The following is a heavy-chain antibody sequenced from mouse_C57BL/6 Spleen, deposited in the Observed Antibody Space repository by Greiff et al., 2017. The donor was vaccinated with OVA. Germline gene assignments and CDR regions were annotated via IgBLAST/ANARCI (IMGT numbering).Heavy chain of an antibody. J-gene: IGHJ4*01. Sequence: QVQLQQPGAELVKPGASVKMSCKASGYTFTSYWITWVKQRPGQGLEWIGDIYPGSGSTNYNEKFKSKATLTVDTSSSTAYMQLSSLTSEDSAVYYCAREDYGSSYGIGYAMDYWGQGTSVTVSS. CDR3: AREDYGSSYGIGYAMDY. D-gene: IGHD1-1*01. V-gene: IGHV1-55*01. CDR2: IYPGSGST. CDR1: GYTFTSYW.